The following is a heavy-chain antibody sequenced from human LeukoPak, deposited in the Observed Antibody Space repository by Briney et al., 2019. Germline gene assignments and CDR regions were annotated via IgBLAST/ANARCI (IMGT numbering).Heavy chain of an antibody. V-gene: IGHV4-4*07. Sequence: SETLSLTCTVSGGSISSYYWSWIRQPAGKGLEWIGRIYTSGSTNYNPSLKSRVTISVDTSKNQFSLKLSSVTAADTAVYYCARVLGFCSSTSCHTADYWGQGTLVTVSS. J-gene: IGHJ4*02. CDR3: ARVLGFCSSTSCHTADY. CDR2: IYTSGST. CDR1: GGSISSYY. D-gene: IGHD2-2*01.